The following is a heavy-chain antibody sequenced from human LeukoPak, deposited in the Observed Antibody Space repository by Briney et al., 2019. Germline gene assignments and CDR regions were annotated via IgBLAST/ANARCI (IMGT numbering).Heavy chain of an antibody. CDR2: INPSGGST. CDR3: VRDNRKYSYGPSVFRIDN. CDR1: GYTFTSYY. J-gene: IGHJ4*02. Sequence: ASVKVSCKASGYTFTSYYMHWVRQAPGQGLEWMGIINPSGGSTSYAQKFQGRVTMTRDTSTSTVYMELSSLRSEDTAVYYCVRDNRKYSYGPSVFRIDNCGQGTQVTVSS. D-gene: IGHD5-18*01. V-gene: IGHV1-46*01.